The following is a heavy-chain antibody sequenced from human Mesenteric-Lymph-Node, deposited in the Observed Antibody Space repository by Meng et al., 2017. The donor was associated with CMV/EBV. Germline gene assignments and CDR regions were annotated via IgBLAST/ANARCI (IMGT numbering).Heavy chain of an antibody. J-gene: IGHJ4*02. Sequence: GESLKISCAASGFTFSNYAMNWVRQCPGKGLEWVSRISSGGDKTDYVDSAKGRFTISRDNSKNTLYLEMSSLRAEDTAVYFCAKPPQNYNNNWFTYSLAYWGQGTLVTVSS. CDR2: ISSGGDKT. D-gene: IGHD1-1*01. CDR1: GFTFSNYA. CDR3: AKPPQNYNNNWFTYSLAY. V-gene: IGHV3-23*01.